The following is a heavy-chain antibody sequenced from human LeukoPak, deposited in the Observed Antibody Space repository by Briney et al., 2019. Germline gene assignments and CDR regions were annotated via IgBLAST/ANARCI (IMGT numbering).Heavy chain of an antibody. V-gene: IGHV3-30*01. CDR3: AREESLERRGGFDY. CDR1: GFTFSSYA. Sequence: GGSLRLSCAASGFTFSSYAMHWVRQAPGKGLEWVAVISYDGSNKYYADSVKGRFTISRDSSKNTLYLQMNSLRAEDTAVYYCAREESLERRGGFDYWGQGTLVTVSS. J-gene: IGHJ4*02. D-gene: IGHD3-16*01. CDR2: ISYDGSNK.